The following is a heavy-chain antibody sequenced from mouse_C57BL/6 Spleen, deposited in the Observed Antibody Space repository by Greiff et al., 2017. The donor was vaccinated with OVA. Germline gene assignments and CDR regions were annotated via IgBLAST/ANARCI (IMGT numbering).Heavy chain of an antibody. Sequence: QVQLQQPGAELVKPGASVKMSCMASGYTFTSYWITWVKQRPGQGLEWIGDIYPGSGSTNYNEKFKSKATLTVDTSSSTAYMQLSSLTSEDSAVYYCARWAIYYDYDVDAMDDWGQGTSVTVSS. CDR3: ARWAIYYDYDVDAMDD. D-gene: IGHD2-4*01. V-gene: IGHV1-55*01. CDR2: IYPGSGST. J-gene: IGHJ4*01. CDR1: GYTFTSYW.